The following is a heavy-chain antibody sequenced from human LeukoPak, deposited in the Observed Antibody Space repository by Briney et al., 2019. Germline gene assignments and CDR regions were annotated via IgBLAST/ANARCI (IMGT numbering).Heavy chain of an antibody. Sequence: GASVKVSCKASGYTFTSYYMHWVRQAPGQGLEWMGIIDPSGGSTTYAQKFQGRVTMTRDASTNTVYMQLSSLRSEDTAVYYCARRVYCTSASCYHYHYYMDVWGKGTTVTVSS. D-gene: IGHD2-2*01. CDR1: GYTFTSYY. J-gene: IGHJ6*03. CDR3: ARRVYCTSASCYHYHYYMDV. CDR2: IDPSGGST. V-gene: IGHV1-46*03.